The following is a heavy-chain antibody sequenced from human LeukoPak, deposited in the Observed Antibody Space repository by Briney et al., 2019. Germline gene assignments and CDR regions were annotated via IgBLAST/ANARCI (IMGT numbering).Heavy chain of an antibody. Sequence: GASVKVSCKASGGTFSSYAISWVRQAPGQGLEWMGGIIPIFGTANYAQKFQGRVTITADESTSTAYMELSSLRSEDTAVYYCARLRGSYNRPDYWGQGTLVTVSS. D-gene: IGHD1-26*01. CDR2: IIPIFGTA. CDR1: GGTFSSYA. V-gene: IGHV1-69*13. CDR3: ARLRGSYNRPDY. J-gene: IGHJ4*02.